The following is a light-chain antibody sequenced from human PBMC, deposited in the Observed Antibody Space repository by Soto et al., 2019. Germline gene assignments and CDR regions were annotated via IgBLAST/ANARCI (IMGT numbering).Light chain of an antibody. Sequence: QSALTQSPSASGSPGQSVTISCTGTSSDVGRYNFVSWYQQHPGKAPKLLIYEVTKRPSGVPDRFSGSKSGNAASLTVSGLQAEDEADYFCSSYTGSRDPYVFGTGTKVTVL. CDR2: EVT. J-gene: IGLJ1*01. CDR3: SSYTGSRDPYV. CDR1: SSDVGRYNF. V-gene: IGLV2-8*01.